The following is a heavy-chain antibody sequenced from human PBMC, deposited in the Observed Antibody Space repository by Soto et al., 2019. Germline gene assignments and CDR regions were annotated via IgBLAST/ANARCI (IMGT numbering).Heavy chain of an antibody. Sequence: GGSLRLSCAASGFTFSSYWMSWVRQAPGKGLEWVANIKQDGSEKYYVDSVKGRFTISRDNAKNSLYLQMNSLRAEDTAVYYCAREENLMVRGVIAMDYYYYMDVWGKGTTVTVSS. J-gene: IGHJ6*03. CDR2: IKQDGSEK. D-gene: IGHD3-10*01. CDR3: AREENLMVRGVIAMDYYYYMDV. V-gene: IGHV3-7*01. CDR1: GFTFSSYW.